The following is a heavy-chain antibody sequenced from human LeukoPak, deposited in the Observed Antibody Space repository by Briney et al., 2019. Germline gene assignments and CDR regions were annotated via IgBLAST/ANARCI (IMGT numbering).Heavy chain of an antibody. V-gene: IGHV3-48*03. D-gene: IGHD6-19*01. J-gene: IGHJ4*02. CDR2: ISSSGSTI. Sequence: GGSLRLSCAASGFTFSSYEMNWVRQAPGKGLEWVSYISSSGSTIYYADSVKGRFTISRDNAKNSLYLQMNSLRAEDTAVYYCARARGYSSGAFDYWGQGTLVTVSS. CDR1: GFTFSSYE. CDR3: ARARGYSSGAFDY.